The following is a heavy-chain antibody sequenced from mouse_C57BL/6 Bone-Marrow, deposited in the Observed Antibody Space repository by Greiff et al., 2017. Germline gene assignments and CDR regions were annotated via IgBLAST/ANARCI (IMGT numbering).Heavy chain of an antibody. CDR2: ISNGDGST. CDR3: ARQGGYYSWYFDV. CDR1: GFTFSDYY. J-gene: IGHJ1*03. D-gene: IGHD2-3*01. Sequence: EVMLVESGGGLVQPGGSLKLSCAASGFTFSDYYMYWVRQTPEKRLEWVAYISNGDGSTYYPDTVNGRFTLSIDNAKNTLYLQMSRLKSDDTAMYYCARQGGYYSWYFDVWGTGTTVTVAS. V-gene: IGHV5-12*01.